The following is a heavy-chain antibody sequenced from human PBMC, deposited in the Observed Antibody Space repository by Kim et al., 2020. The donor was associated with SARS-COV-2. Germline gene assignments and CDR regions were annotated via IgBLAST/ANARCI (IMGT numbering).Heavy chain of an antibody. CDR2: INGDGSST. Sequence: GGSLRLSCAASGFTFSSYWMHWIRQAPGKGLVWVSRINGDGSSTSYAGSVKGRFTISRDNARDTLYLQMNSLGTEDTAVYYCVRGGYSGYVGLVDSWGQGTLVTVSS. D-gene: IGHD5-12*01. CDR1: GFTFSSYW. V-gene: IGHV3-74*01. CDR3: VRGGYSGYVGLVDS. J-gene: IGHJ4*02.